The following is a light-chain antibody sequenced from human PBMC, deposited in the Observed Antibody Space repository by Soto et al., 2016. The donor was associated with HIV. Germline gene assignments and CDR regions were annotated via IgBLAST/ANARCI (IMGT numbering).Light chain of an antibody. CDR3: QAWDSSTDVI. CDR2: QNN. V-gene: IGLV3-1*01. J-gene: IGLJ2*01. Sequence: SYELTQPPSVSVSPGQTASITCSGDKLGDKYICWYQQKPGQSPVLVIYQNNKRPSGIPERFSGSNSGNTATLTISGTQAIDEADYYCQAWDSSTDVIFGGGTKVTVL. CDR1: KLGDKY.